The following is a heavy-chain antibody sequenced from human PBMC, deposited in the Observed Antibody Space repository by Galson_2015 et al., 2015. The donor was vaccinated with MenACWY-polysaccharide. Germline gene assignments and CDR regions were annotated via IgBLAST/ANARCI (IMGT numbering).Heavy chain of an antibody. CDR3: STGDGHTTGFDY. CDR2: IKSKPNGGTI. J-gene: IGHJ4*02. D-gene: IGHD2-8*02. Sequence: SLRLSCAGSGFIFSNAWMHWVRQAPGKGLEWVGRIKSKPNGGTIAYDAPVKGRFTISRDDSKNTVYVQMNSLKTEDTAVYYCSTGDGHTTGFDYWGQGALVIVSS. CDR1: GFIFSNAW. V-gene: IGHV3-15*01.